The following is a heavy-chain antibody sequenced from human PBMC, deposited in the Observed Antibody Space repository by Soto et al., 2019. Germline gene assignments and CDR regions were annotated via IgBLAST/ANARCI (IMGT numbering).Heavy chain of an antibody. CDR1: GGSFSGYY. CDR2: INHSGST. Sequence: SETLSLTCAVYGGSFSGYYWSWIRQPPGKGLEWIGEINHSGSTNYNPSLKSRVTISVDTSKNQFSLKLSSVTAADTAVYYCERGRVRRGMDVCGQGPTVTVYS. J-gene: IGHJ6*02. V-gene: IGHV4-34*01. D-gene: IGHD6-13*01. CDR3: ERGRVRRGMDV.